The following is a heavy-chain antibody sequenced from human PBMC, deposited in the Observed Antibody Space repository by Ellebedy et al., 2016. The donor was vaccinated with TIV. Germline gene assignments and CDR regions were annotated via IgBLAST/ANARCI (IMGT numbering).Heavy chain of an antibody. CDR3: ARGGDGYIHY. V-gene: IGHV4-30-4*01. CDR2: IYYSVNT. CDR1: GGSISSGDYY. Sequence: MPSETLSLTCTVSGGSISSGDYYWSWIRQPPGKGLEWIGYIYYSVNTYHNPSLKSLVTKSVDTSTNQFSLKLSSGTAADTAVYYCARGGDGYIHYWGQGTLVTVSS. J-gene: IGHJ4*02. D-gene: IGHD5-24*01.